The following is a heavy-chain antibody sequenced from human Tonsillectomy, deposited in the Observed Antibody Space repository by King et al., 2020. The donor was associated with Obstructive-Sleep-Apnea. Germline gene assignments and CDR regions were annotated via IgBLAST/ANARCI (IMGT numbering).Heavy chain of an antibody. Sequence: QLQESGQGLVKASETLSLTCTVSGGSIRGYYWSWIRQPAGKGLEWIGRLYFSGSSKYNPSLKSPVTISVDTSKNQFSLKLGSVTAADTAVYYCARSFEVATIRTEDNAFHIWGQGTMVTVSS. CDR2: LYFSGSS. V-gene: IGHV4-4*07. J-gene: IGHJ3*02. CDR1: GGSIRGYY. D-gene: IGHD5-24*01. CDR3: ARSFEVATIRTEDNAFHI.